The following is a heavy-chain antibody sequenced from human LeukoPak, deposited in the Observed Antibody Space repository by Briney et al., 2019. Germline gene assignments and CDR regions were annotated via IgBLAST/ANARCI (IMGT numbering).Heavy chain of an antibody. D-gene: IGHD3-22*01. V-gene: IGHV1-69*04. CDR1: GGTFSSYA. CDR2: IIPILGIA. Sequence: GASVKVSCKASGGTFSSYAIIWVRQAPGQGLEWMGRIIPILGIANYAQKFQGRVTITADKSTSTAYMELSSLRSEDTAVYYCARDQRYYYDSSGYYSPHYFDYWGQGTLVTVSS. CDR3: ARDQRYYYDSSGYYSPHYFDY. J-gene: IGHJ4*02.